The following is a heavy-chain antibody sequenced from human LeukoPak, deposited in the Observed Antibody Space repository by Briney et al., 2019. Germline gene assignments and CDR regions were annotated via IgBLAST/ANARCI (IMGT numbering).Heavy chain of an antibody. J-gene: IGHJ3*02. CDR2: IYYSGST. Sequence: SESLSLTCTVSTGSISSYYWSWIRQPPGNGLEWIGYIYYSGSTNYNPSLKSRVTISVDTSKNQFSLKLSSVTAADTAVYYCARSRTVVIGAFDIWGQGTMVTVSS. D-gene: IGHD3-22*01. CDR1: TGSISSYY. V-gene: IGHV4-59*01. CDR3: ARSRTVVIGAFDI.